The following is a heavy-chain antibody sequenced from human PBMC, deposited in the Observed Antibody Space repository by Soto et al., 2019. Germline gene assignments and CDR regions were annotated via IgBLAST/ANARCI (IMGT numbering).Heavy chain of an antibody. V-gene: IGHV1-69*18. CDR1: GDTFSGYP. CDR2: IIPVFGTT. Sequence: QVQLVQSGAELKKPGSSVKVSCKASGDTFSGYPINWVRQAPGEGLEWMGRIIPVFGTTNDAERFEGRVTFTAEESTNTAYMELRGLLSEDTAVYYCARDGGFGELKYWGPGTLVTVPS. D-gene: IGHD3-10*01. J-gene: IGHJ4*02. CDR3: ARDGGFGELKY.